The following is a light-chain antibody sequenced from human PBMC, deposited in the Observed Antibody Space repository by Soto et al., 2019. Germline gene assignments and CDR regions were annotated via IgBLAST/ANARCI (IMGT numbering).Light chain of an antibody. CDR3: QQYKSYSALT. Sequence: IQMTQSPSTLSASVGDRVTITCRASQSIRSWLAWYQQKPGKAPKLLIYKTSSLESGVPSRFSGSGSGTQFTLTISSLQPDDFATYYCQQYKSYSALTFGGGTKVEI. CDR2: KTS. V-gene: IGKV1-5*03. CDR1: QSIRSW. J-gene: IGKJ4*01.